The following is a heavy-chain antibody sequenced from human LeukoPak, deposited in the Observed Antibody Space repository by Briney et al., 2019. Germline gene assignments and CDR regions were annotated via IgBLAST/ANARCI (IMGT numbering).Heavy chain of an antibody. Sequence: GGSLRLSCSASGFTFSDYDMTWVRQPPGRGLEWVSSISGLSSHIYYGDSVKGRFSISRDNAKNSLYLQMNSLGAEDTAVYYCGRAFPPLRTSSAGDLWGQGTLVTVSS. CDR1: GFTFSDYD. CDR2: ISGLSSHI. J-gene: IGHJ4*02. CDR3: GRAFPPLRTSSAGDL. V-gene: IGHV3-21*01. D-gene: IGHD3-16*01.